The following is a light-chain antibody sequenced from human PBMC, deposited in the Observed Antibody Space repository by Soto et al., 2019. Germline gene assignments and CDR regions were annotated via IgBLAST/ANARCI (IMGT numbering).Light chain of an antibody. Sequence: EIVLTQSPATLSLSPGERATLSCRASQSVSSYLAWYQQKPGQAPRLLIYDASNRATGIPARFSGSGSGTDFTLTTSSLEPDDFAVYYCQQRSDWPSTFGGGTKVQMK. V-gene: IGKV3-11*01. J-gene: IGKJ4*01. CDR3: QQRSDWPST. CDR1: QSVSSY. CDR2: DAS.